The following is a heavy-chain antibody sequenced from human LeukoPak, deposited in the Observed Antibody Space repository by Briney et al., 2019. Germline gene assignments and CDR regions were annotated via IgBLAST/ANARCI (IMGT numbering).Heavy chain of an antibody. V-gene: IGHV4-39*07. CDR3: ARLDGGQLGHCSSTSCNGAFDI. D-gene: IGHD2-2*01. J-gene: IGHJ3*02. Sequence: SETLSLTCTVSGDSISSGPYFWGWIRQPPGKGLEWLGNIHYTGSTYYKSSLRSRVTMSVDTSKNQFSPMLRSVTAADTAMYYCARLDGGQLGHCSSTSCNGAFDIWGQGAMVTVSS. CDR1: GDSISSGPYF. CDR2: IHYTGST.